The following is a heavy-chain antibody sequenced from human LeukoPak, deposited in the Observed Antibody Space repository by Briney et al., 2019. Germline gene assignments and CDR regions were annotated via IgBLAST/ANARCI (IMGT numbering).Heavy chain of an antibody. V-gene: IGHV3-7*01. CDR2: IKQDGSEK. Sequence: GGSLRLSCAASGFTFSSYWMSWVRQAPGKGLEWVANIKQDGSEKYYVDSVKGRLTISRDNAKNSLYLQMNSLRAEDTAVYYCERALRYCSSTSCYPFDYWGQGTLVTVSS. CDR3: ERALRYCSSTSCYPFDY. D-gene: IGHD2-2*01. J-gene: IGHJ4*02. CDR1: GFTFSSYW.